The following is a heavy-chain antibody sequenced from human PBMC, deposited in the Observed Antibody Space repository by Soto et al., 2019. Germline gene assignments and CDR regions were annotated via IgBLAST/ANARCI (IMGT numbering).Heavy chain of an antibody. Sequence: VASVKVSCKASGYTFTSYGISWVRQAPGQGLEWMGWISAYNGNTNYAQKLQGRVTMATDTSTSTAYMELRSLRSDDTAVYYCARAPVGATAFDYWGQGTLVTVSS. V-gene: IGHV1-18*01. D-gene: IGHD1-26*01. J-gene: IGHJ4*02. CDR2: ISAYNGNT. CDR1: GYTFTSYG. CDR3: ARAPVGATAFDY.